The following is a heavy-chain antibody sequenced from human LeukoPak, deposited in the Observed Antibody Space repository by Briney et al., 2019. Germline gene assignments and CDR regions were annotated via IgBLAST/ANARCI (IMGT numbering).Heavy chain of an antibody. CDR1: GGSISSFY. J-gene: IGHJ3*02. CDR2: IYYSGIT. CDR3: ARVGGGVGDAFDI. D-gene: IGHD1-26*01. Sequence: SETLSLTCTVSGGSISSFYWSWIRQPPGKGLEWIGYIYYSGITNYNPPLKSRVTISVDTSKNQFSLNLSSVTAADTAVYFCARVGGGVGDAFDIWGQGTMVTVSS. V-gene: IGHV4-59*01.